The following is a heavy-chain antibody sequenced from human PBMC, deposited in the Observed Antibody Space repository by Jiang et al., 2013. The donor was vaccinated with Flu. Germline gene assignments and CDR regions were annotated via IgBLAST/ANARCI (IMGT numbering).Heavy chain of an antibody. CDR3: ARGEAREGGYYDSSGYALDAFDI. D-gene: IGHD3-22*01. V-gene: IGHV1-69*01. CDR2: IIPIFGTA. J-gene: IGHJ3*02. Sequence: TFSSYAISWVRQVPGQGLEWMGGIIPIFGTANYAQKFQGRVTITADESTSTAYMELSSLRSEDTAVYYCARGEAREGGYYDSSGYALDAFDIWGQGTMVTVSS. CDR1: TFSSYA.